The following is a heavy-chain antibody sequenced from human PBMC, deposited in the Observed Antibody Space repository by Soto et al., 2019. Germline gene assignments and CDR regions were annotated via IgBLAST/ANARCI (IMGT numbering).Heavy chain of an antibody. CDR3: ARAADCSGGSCYFFLGY. D-gene: IGHD2-15*01. Sequence: PSETLSLTCTVSGGSISSGGYSWSWIRQHPGKGLEWIGYISYSGSTYYNPSLKSRVTISVDTSKNQFSLKLSSVTAADTAVYYCARAADCSGGSCYFFLGYWGQGTLVTVSS. V-gene: IGHV4-31*03. CDR1: GGSISSGGYS. CDR2: ISYSGST. J-gene: IGHJ4*02.